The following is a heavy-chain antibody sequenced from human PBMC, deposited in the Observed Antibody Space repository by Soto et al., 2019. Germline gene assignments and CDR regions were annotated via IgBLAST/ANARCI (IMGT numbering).Heavy chain of an antibody. J-gene: IGHJ6*03. CDR1: GFTFSSYA. CDR2: ISGSGGST. D-gene: IGHD2-15*01. Sequence: GGSLRLSCAASGFTFSSYAMSWVRQAPGKGLEWVSAISGSGGSTSYAESVMGRFTISRDNSKNTLFLQMNNQRADDTAVYYCANDEGGGSRYYYFYMDVWGKGTTVTVSS. V-gene: IGHV3-23*01. CDR3: ANDEGGGSRYYYFYMDV.